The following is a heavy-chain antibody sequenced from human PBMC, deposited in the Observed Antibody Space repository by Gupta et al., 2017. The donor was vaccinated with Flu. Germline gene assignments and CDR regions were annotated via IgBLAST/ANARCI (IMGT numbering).Heavy chain of an antibody. D-gene: IGHD6-19*01. J-gene: IGHJ4*02. Sequence: EVQLVESGGGLVKPGGSLRLSCAASGFPFSTYGMNWVRQAPGKGLEGVSSISSSSSYIYYADSVKGRFTISRHNAKNSLYLQMNSLRAEDTAVYYCARAWDVTVAGTFDYWGQGTLVTVSS. CDR3: ARAWDVTVAGTFDY. CDR1: GFPFSTYG. V-gene: IGHV3-21*01. CDR2: ISSSSSYI.